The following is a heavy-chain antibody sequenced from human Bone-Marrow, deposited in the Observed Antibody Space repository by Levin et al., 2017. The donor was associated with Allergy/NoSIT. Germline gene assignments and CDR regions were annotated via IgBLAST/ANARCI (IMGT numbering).Heavy chain of an antibody. J-gene: IGHJ3*02. CDR2: IYYSGST. V-gene: IGHV4-39*07. Sequence: RASETLSLTCTVSGGSISSSSYYWGWIRQPPGKGLEWIGSIYYSGSTYYNPSLKSRVTISVDTSKNQFSLKLSSVTAADTAVYYCARDSGYDSSGYYGGNGAFDIWGQGTMVTVSS. CDR3: ARDSGYDSSGYYGGNGAFDI. D-gene: IGHD3-22*01. CDR1: GGSISSSSYY.